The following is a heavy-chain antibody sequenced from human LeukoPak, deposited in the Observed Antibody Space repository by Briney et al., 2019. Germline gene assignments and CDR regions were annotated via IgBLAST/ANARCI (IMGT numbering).Heavy chain of an antibody. CDR2: ISSSSTYI. CDR1: GGSISSTTYY. D-gene: IGHD5-18*01. V-gene: IGHV3-21*01. Sequence: ETLSLTCTVSGGSISSTTYYWGWVRQAPGKGLEWVSSISSSSTYIDYADSVKGRFTISRDNAKNSLYLQMNSLRAEDTAVYYCARDRDSYGQITYYFDYWGQGTLVTVSS. J-gene: IGHJ4*02. CDR3: ARDRDSYGQITYYFDY.